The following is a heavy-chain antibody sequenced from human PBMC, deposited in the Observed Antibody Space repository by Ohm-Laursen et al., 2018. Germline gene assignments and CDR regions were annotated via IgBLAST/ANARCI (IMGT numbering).Heavy chain of an antibody. J-gene: IGHJ6*02. V-gene: IGHV4-39*01. CDR3: AEDYHMDV. Sequence: SDTLSLTCTVSGGSVSSGSYYWGWIRQPPGKGLEWIGSMYYSGTTYYNPSLKSRVTISVDTSKNQFSLKLSSVTAADTAVYFCAEDYHMDVWGQGTTVTVSS. CDR2: MYYSGTT. CDR1: GGSVSSGSYY.